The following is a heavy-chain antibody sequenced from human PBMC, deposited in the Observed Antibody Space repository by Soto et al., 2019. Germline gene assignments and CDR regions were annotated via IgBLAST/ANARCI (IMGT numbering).Heavy chain of an antibody. CDR3: ARRFSDSSGYFTFDY. D-gene: IGHD3-22*01. V-gene: IGHV4-39*01. CDR2: IYYSGST. Sequence: PSETLSLTCTVSGGPISSSSYYWGWIRQPPGKGLEWIGSIYYSGSTYYNPSLKSRVTISVDTSKNQFSLKLSPVTAADTAVYYCARRFSDSSGYFTFDYWGQGTLVT. CDR1: GGPISSSSYY. J-gene: IGHJ4*02.